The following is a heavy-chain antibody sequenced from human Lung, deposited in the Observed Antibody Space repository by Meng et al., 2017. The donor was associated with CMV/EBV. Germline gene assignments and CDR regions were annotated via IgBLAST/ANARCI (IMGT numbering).Heavy chain of an antibody. D-gene: IGHD1-26*01. CDR1: GGSLYSYY. Sequence: SETLSLXCTVYGGSLYSYYYNWIRQSPGKGLEWIGEINHSGRTNYNPSLKSRVAISVDTSKKQFSLRLTSVTAADTAVYYCASESATSLGGRIYYYGLDVWGQGTXVTVSS. CDR2: INHSGRT. J-gene: IGHJ6*02. CDR3: ASESATSLGGRIYYYGLDV. V-gene: IGHV4-34*01.